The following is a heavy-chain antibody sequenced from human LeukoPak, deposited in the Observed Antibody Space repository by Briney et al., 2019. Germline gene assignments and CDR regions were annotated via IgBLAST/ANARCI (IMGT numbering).Heavy chain of an antibody. CDR3: ARDYGGNSGWFDP. J-gene: IGHJ5*02. Sequence: GASVKVSCKASGGTFSSYAISWVRQAPGQGLEWMGGIIPIFGTANYAQKFQGRVTITADESTSTAYMELGSLRSEDTAVYYCARDYGGNSGWFDPWGQGTLVTVSS. D-gene: IGHD4-23*01. V-gene: IGHV1-69*13. CDR1: GGTFSSYA. CDR2: IIPIFGTA.